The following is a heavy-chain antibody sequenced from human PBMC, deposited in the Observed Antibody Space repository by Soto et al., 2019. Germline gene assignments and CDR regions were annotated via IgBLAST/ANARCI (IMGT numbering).Heavy chain of an antibody. J-gene: IGHJ5*02. D-gene: IGHD2-15*01. V-gene: IGHV4-59*08. Sequence: QVQLQESGPGLVKPSETLSLTCTVSGGSISSYYWSWIRQPPGKGLEWIGYIYYSGSTNYNPSLKSRVTISVDTSKNQFSLKLSSVTAADTAVYYCAMYRGGSPHTWFDPWGQGTLVTVSS. CDR3: AMYRGGSPHTWFDP. CDR1: GGSISSYY. CDR2: IYYSGST.